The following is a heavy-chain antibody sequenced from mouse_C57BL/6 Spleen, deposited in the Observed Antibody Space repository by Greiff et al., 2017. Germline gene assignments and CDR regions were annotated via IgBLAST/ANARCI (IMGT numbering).Heavy chain of an antibody. D-gene: IGHD1-1*01. V-gene: IGHV1-64*01. CDR3: AVGGSLDY. CDR1: GYTFTSYW. Sequence: QVQLQQPGAELVKPGASVKLSCKASGYTFTSYWMHWVKQRPGQGLEWIGVIHPSSGSTNYNEKFKSKATLTVDKSSSTAYMQLSSLPSEESAVDYWAVGGSLDYWGQGTTLTVSS. J-gene: IGHJ2*01. CDR2: IHPSSGST.